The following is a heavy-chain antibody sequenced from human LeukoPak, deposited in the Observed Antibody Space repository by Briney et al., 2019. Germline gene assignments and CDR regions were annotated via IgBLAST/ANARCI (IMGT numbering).Heavy chain of an antibody. J-gene: IGHJ6*03. D-gene: IGHD6-6*01. V-gene: IGHV1-46*01. Sequence: VASVKVSCKASGYTFTSYYMHWVRQAPGQGLEWMGIINPSGGSTSYAQKFQGRVTMTRDMSTSTVYMELSSLRSEDTAVYYCARRGKTSLVRDYYYYMDVWGKGTTVTVSS. CDR2: INPSGGST. CDR3: ARRGKTSLVRDYYYYMDV. CDR1: GYTFTSYY.